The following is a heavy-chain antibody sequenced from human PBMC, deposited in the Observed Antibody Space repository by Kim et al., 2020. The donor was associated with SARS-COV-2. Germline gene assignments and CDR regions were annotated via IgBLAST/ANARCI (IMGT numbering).Heavy chain of an antibody. Sequence: GGSLRLSCAASGFTFSNAWMSWVRQAPGKGLEWVGRIKSKTDGGTTDYAAPVKGRFTISRDESKNTLYLQMNSLNTEDTAVYYCTTGNYYDSSGYYYVYYWGQGTLVTVSS. J-gene: IGHJ4*02. CDR2: IKSKTDGGTT. CDR1: GFTFSNAW. CDR3: TTGNYYDSSGYYYVYY. V-gene: IGHV3-15*01. D-gene: IGHD3-22*01.